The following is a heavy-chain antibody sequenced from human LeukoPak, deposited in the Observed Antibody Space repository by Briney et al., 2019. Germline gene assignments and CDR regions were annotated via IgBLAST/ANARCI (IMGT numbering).Heavy chain of an antibody. D-gene: IGHD6-13*01. CDR3: ARDSPHSSNDFHY. J-gene: IGHJ4*02. CDR1: GFTFSTYW. Sequence: PRGSLRLSCAASGFTFSTYWMHWVRQAPGKGLVWVSRINSDGSSTRYADPVKGRFTISRDNAKNTLYLQMNSLRAEDTAVYYCARDSPHSSNDFHYWGQGTLVTVSS. V-gene: IGHV3-74*01. CDR2: INSDGSST.